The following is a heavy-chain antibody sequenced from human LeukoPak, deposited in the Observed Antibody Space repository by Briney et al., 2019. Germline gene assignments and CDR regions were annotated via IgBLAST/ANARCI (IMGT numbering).Heavy chain of an antibody. CDR3: ATMTARITMIVVVPYFDY. CDR2: FDPEDGET. V-gene: IGHV1-24*01. D-gene: IGHD3-22*01. CDR1: GYTLTELS. J-gene: IGHJ4*02. Sequence: GASVKVSCKVSGYTLTELSMHWLRQAPGKGLEWMGGFDPEDGETIYAQKFQGRVTMTEDTSTDTAYMELSSLRSEDTAVYYCATMTARITMIVVVPYFDYWGQGTLVTVSS.